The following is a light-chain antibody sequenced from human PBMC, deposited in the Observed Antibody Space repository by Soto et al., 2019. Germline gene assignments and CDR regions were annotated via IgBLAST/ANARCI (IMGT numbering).Light chain of an antibody. CDR3: QQYNMWPIT. CDR2: GVS. V-gene: IGKV3-15*01. CDR1: QSVNTN. J-gene: IGKJ5*01. Sequence: IVMTQSPVSLSVSPGERATLSCRASQSVNTNLAWYQQKPGQVPRLVIYGVSTSATDFPPRFSGSGSGTDFTLTISSLQSEDFAVYDCQQYNMWPITIGQGTRLEIK.